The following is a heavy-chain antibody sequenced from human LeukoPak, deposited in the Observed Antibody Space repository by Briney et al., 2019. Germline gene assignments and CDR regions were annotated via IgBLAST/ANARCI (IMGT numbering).Heavy chain of an antibody. J-gene: IGHJ4*02. D-gene: IGHD3-22*01. CDR2: ISGSGGST. CDR3: AKNWAYDSSGYYLV. CDR1: GFTFSSHA. Sequence: GGSLRLSCAASGFTFSSHAMSWVRQAPGKGLEWVSAISGSGGSTYYADSVKGRFTISRDNSKNTLYLQMNSLRAEDTAVYYCAKNWAYDSSGYYLVWGQGTLVTVSS. V-gene: IGHV3-23*01.